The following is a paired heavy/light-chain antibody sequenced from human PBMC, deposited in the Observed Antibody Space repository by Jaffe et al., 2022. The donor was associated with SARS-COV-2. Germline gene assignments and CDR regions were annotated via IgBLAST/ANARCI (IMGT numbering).Heavy chain of an antibody. CDR3: AREALHSSGYSKTYFDY. J-gene: IGHJ4*02. CDR1: GFTFSSYA. Sequence: QVQLVESGGGVVQPGRSLRLSCAASGFTFSSYAMHWVRQAPGKGLEWVAVISYDGSNKYYADSVKGRFTISRDNSKNTLYLQMNSLRAEDTAVYYCAREALHSSGYSKTYFDYWGQGTLVTVSS. V-gene: IGHV3-30-3*01. CDR2: ISYDGSNK. D-gene: IGHD3-22*01.
Light chain of an antibody. V-gene: IGLV3-21*02. CDR1: NIGSKS. CDR3: QVWDSSSDPHWV. CDR2: DDS. J-gene: IGLJ3*02. Sequence: SYVLTQPPSVSVAPGQTARITCGGNNIGSKSVHWYQQKPGQAPVLVVYDDSDRPSGIPERFSGSNSGNTATLTISRVEAGDEADYYCQVWDSSSDPHWVFGGGTKLTVL.